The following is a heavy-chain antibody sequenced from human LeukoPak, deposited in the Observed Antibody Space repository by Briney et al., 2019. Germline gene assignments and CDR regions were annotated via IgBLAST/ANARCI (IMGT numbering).Heavy chain of an antibody. Sequence: PSETLSLTCTVSGGSLSSYYWSWIPQPPRKGLEWIGYIYYSGITNYNPSPTSRVTISLDTSQNHFPLKLSSVTAADTAVYYCARAPHGDYWGQGTLVPVSS. V-gene: IGHV4-59*01. J-gene: IGHJ4*02. CDR1: GGSLSSYY. CDR3: ARAPHGDY. D-gene: IGHD3-16*01. CDR2: IYYSGIT.